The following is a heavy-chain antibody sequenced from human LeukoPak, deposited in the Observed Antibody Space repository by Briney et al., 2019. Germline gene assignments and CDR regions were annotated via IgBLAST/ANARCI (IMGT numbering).Heavy chain of an antibody. CDR3: ASTLDLDY. CDR2: ITSSRSYM. Sequence: PGGSLRLSCAASGFTFSSYSMNWVRQDPGKGMEWVSSITSSRSYMYYADSVKGRFTISRDNAKNSLYLQMNSLRAEDTAVYYCASTLDLDYWGQGTLVTVSS. CDR1: GFTFSSYS. J-gene: IGHJ4*02. V-gene: IGHV3-21*01.